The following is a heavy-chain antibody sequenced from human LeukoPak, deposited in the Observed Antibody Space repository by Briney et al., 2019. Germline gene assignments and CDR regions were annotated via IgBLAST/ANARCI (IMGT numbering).Heavy chain of an antibody. CDR3: ASHSSGWFG. V-gene: IGHV3-7*01. CDR2: IKPDGSEK. CDR1: GFTFNSYW. J-gene: IGHJ4*02. D-gene: IGHD6-19*01. Sequence: SGGSLRLSCATSGFTFNSYWMSWVRQAPGKGLVWVANIKPDGSEKYYVASVTGRFTISRDNAKNSLYLQMNSLRADDTAVYYCASHSSGWFGWGQGTLVTVSS.